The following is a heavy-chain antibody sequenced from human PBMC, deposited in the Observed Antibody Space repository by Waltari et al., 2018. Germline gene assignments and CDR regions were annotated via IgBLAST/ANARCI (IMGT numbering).Heavy chain of an antibody. Sequence: QVQLQESGPGLVKPSGTLYLTCTVSGYSIKNNYYWGWIRQPPGEGLEWIGTIYHTGDTYYNPSLKSRVIISVDTSKNQFSLRLSSVTAADTAVYYCARVVPRAANDYWGQGTLVTVSS. J-gene: IGHJ4*02. CDR1: GYSIKNNYY. D-gene: IGHD3-10*01. CDR2: IYHTGDT. CDR3: ARVVPRAANDY. V-gene: IGHV4-38-2*02.